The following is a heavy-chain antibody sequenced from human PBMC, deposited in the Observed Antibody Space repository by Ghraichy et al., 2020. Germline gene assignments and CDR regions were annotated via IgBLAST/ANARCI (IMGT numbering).Heavy chain of an antibody. Sequence: GGSLRLSCAASGFTFSSYVLSWVRQATGKGLEWVSGISGSGGSTYYPDSVKGRFTISRDNSKNTLYLQMNSLRVEDTAIYYCAKGIAAGTSAISYYYNGMDVWGQGTTVTVSS. CDR3: AKGIAAGTSAISYYYNGMDV. CDR1: GFTFSSYV. J-gene: IGHJ6*02. V-gene: IGHV3-23*01. CDR2: ISGSGGST. D-gene: IGHD6-13*01.